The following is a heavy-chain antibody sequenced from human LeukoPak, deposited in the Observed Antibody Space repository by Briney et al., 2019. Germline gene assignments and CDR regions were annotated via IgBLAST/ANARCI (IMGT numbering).Heavy chain of an antibody. CDR2: ITRDGGST. CDR3: ATERFRYFDY. V-gene: IGHV3-43*01. Sequence: GGSLRLSCAASGFTFDDYTMHWVRQAPGKGLEWVSLITRDGGSTYYAGSVKGRFTISRDNSKNSLYLQMNSLRTEDTALYYCATERFRYFDYWGQGTLVTVSS. J-gene: IGHJ4*02. CDR1: GFTFDDYT. D-gene: IGHD3-16*01.